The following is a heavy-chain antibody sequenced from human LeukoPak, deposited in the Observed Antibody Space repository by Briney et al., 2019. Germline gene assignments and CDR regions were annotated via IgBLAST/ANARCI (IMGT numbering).Heavy chain of an antibody. Sequence: GESLKISCQASGNSFTSYWLGWVRQMPGKGVEWMKLICPGDSDTRYSPSFQGKVTISADKSTSTAYLQWSSLKASDTAMYSCVSQYNNYDHWGQGTLVTVSS. CDR1: GNSFTSYW. D-gene: IGHD4-11*01. CDR3: VSQYNNYDH. V-gene: IGHV5-51*01. J-gene: IGHJ5*02. CDR2: ICPGDSDT.